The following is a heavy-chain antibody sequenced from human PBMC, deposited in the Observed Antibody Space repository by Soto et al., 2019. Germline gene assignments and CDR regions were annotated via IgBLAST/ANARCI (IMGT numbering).Heavy chain of an antibody. CDR1: GFTFSIYA. Sequence: GGSLRLSCSASGFTFSIYAMHWVRLAPGKGLEYVSSISHHGDDTYYADSVKDRFTISRDNSRDMVYLQMSRLRTEGTAVYYCVKASRIEVAGDHWGQGSLVTVSS. V-gene: IGHV3-64D*06. J-gene: IGHJ4*02. CDR2: ISHHGDDT. D-gene: IGHD6-19*01. CDR3: VKASRIEVAGDH.